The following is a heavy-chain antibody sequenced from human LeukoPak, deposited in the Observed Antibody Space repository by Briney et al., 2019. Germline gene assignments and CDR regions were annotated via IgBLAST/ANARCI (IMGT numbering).Heavy chain of an antibody. CDR2: IWSDGSNK. Sequence: GGSLRLSCAASGLMFSSYGMHWVRQAPGKGLEWVAVIWSDGSNKYYADSVRGRFTISRDNPKNTVYLQMNNLRVEDTALYYCVSAAGPLDNWGQGTLVTVSS. CDR3: VSAAGPLDN. D-gene: IGHD6-13*01. CDR1: GLMFSSYG. V-gene: IGHV3-33*01. J-gene: IGHJ4*02.